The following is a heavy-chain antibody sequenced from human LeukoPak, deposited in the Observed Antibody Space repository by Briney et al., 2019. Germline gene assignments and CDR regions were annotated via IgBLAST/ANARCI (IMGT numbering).Heavy chain of an antibody. J-gene: IGHJ1*01. CDR2: ISSSSSYI. Sequence: PGGSLRLSCAASGFTFSSYSMNWVRQAPGKGLEWASSISSSSSYIYYADSVKGRFTISRDNAKNSLYLQMNSPRAEDTAVYYCARGPDIVVVVAATAEYFQHWGQGTLVTVSS. CDR3: ARGPDIVVVVAATAEYFQH. V-gene: IGHV3-21*01. D-gene: IGHD2-15*01. CDR1: GFTFSSYS.